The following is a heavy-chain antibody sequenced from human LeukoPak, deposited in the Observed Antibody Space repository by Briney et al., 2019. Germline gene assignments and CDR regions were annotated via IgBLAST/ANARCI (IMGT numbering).Heavy chain of an antibody. J-gene: IGHJ4*02. CDR2: ISSSGSLM. CDR3: ARHYYDRSGYYPTFDY. D-gene: IGHD3-22*01. CDR1: GFTFSSYG. Sequence: GGSLRLSCAASGFTFSSYGMHWVRQAPGKGLEWVSSISSSGSLMYDADSVKGRFTISRDNAKNSLYLQMNSLRVEDTAVYYCARHYYDRSGYYPTFDYWGQGTLVTVSS. V-gene: IGHV3-21*01.